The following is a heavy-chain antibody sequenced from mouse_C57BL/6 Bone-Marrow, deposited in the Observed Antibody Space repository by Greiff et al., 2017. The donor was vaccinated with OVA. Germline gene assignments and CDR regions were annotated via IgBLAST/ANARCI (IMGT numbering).Heavy chain of an antibody. V-gene: IGHV6-6*01. D-gene: IGHD2-3*01. J-gene: IGHJ2*01. CDR2: IRNKANNHAT. CDR3: TFYDVYYDFDY. Sequence: EVKLMESGGGLVQPGGSMKLSCAASGFTFSDAWMDWVRQSPEKGLEWVAEIRNKANNHATYYAESVKGRFTISREESKSSVYLQMNSFRAEDTGIYYCTFYDVYYDFDYWGQGTTLTVSS. CDR1: GFTFSDAW.